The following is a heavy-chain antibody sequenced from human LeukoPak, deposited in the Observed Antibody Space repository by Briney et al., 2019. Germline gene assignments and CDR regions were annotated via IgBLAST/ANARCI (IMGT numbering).Heavy chain of an antibody. V-gene: IGHV3-53*04. CDR1: GFTVSSNY. CDR2: IYSGGST. Sequence: GGSLRLSCAASGFTVSSNYMSWVRQAPGKGLEWVSVIYSGGSTYYADSVKGRFTISRHNSKNTLYLQMNSLRAEDTAVYYCARVSCSSTSSYYDYWGQGTLVTVSS. D-gene: IGHD2-2*01. J-gene: IGHJ4*02. CDR3: ARVSCSSTSSYYDY.